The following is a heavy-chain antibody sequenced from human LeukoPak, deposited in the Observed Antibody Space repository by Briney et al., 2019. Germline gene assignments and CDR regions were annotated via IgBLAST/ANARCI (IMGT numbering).Heavy chain of an antibody. Sequence: GGSLRLSCAASGFTFSTYWMHWVRQAPGKGLVWVSRINSDGSSTSYADSVKGRFTISRDDAKNTLYLQMNSLRAEDTAVYYCARLVGAINSENADNWGQGTLVTVSS. J-gene: IGHJ4*02. CDR2: INSDGSST. CDR1: GFTFSTYW. V-gene: IGHV3-74*01. CDR3: ARLVGAINSENADN. D-gene: IGHD1-26*01.